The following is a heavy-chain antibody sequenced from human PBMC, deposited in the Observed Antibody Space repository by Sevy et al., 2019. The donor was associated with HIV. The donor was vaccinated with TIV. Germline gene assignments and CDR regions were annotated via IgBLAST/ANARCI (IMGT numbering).Heavy chain of an antibody. D-gene: IGHD6-6*01. J-gene: IGHJ4*02. CDR1: GGSISSYY. V-gene: IGHV4-59*01. CDR3: ARAESIAARRFFDY. Sequence: SETLSLTCTVSGGSISSYYWSWSRQPPGKGLEWIGYIYYSGSTNYNPALKSRVTISVDTSKNQFSLKLSSVTAADTAVYYCARAESIAARRFFDYWGQGTLVTVSS. CDR2: IYYSGST.